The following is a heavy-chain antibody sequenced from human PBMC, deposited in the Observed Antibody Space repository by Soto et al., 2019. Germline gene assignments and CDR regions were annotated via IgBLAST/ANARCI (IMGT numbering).Heavy chain of an antibody. CDR3: ARDFPNLYSSSWQYYYYGMDV. D-gene: IGHD6-13*01. Sequence: QVQLVQSGAEVKKPGSSVKVSCKASGGTFSSYAISWVRQAPGQGLEWMGGIIPIFGTANYAQKFQGRVTITADEPTSTAYMELSSLRSEDTAVYYCARDFPNLYSSSWQYYYYGMDVWGQGTTVTVSS. CDR2: IIPIFGTA. CDR1: GGTFSSYA. V-gene: IGHV1-69*01. J-gene: IGHJ6*02.